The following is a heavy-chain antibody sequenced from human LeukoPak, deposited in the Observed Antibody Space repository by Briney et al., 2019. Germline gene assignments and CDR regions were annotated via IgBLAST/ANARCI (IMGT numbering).Heavy chain of an antibody. CDR3: ASYYYGSGSYYTPYNWFAP. D-gene: IGHD3-10*01. J-gene: IGHJ5*02. Sequence: SETLSLTCTVSGGSISSGDYYWSWIRQPPGKGLEWIGYIYYSGSTYYNPSLKSRVTISVDTSKNQFSLKLSSVTAAYTAVYYCASYYYGSGSYYTPYNWFAPWGQGTLVTVSS. V-gene: IGHV4-30-4*08. CDR1: GGSISSGDYY. CDR2: IYYSGST.